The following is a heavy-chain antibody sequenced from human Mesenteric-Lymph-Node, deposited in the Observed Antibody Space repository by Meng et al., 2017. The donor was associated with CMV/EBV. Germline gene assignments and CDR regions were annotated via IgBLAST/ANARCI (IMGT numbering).Heavy chain of an antibody. Sequence: HLRLRHSGPGQVKPSQTLSLTCTVSGDSISSFYYWGWIRQPPGRGLEWIGSVHYTGSTYYSPSLKSRVTVSVDTSKNQFSLRLTSVTAADTAVYYCARPFPSWQSPRLDPFGAWGQGTLVTVSS. CDR2: VHYTGST. CDR3: ARPFPSWQSPRLDPFGA. CDR1: GDSISSFYY. D-gene: IGHD6-19*01. V-gene: IGHV4-39*01. J-gene: IGHJ5*02.